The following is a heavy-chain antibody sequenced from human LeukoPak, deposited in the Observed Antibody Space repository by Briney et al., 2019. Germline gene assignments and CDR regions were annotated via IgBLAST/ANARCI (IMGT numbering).Heavy chain of an antibody. CDR1: GFTFSSYW. J-gene: IGHJ4*02. D-gene: IGHD2-21*01. Sequence: GSLRLSCAASGFTFSSYWMNWVRQAPGKGLEWIGHSGSPSYNPSLKSRVMISIDTFKNQFSLKVSTVTAADTAVYYCTTYYVGEGGRGHWGPGTLVTVSS. CDR3: TTYYVGEGGRGH. CDR2: SGSP. V-gene: IGHV4-59*01.